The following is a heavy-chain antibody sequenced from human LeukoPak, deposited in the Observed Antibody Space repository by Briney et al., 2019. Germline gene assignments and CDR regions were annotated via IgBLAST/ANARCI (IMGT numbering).Heavy chain of an antibody. CDR2: ISSSSSYI. CDR3: ARHPIYNWNADY. Sequence: GGSLRLSCAASGFTFSSYSMSWVRQAPGKGLEWVSSISSSSSYIYYADSVKGRFTISRDNAKNSLYLQMNSLRAEDTAVYYCARHPIYNWNADYWGQGTLVTVSS. J-gene: IGHJ4*02. V-gene: IGHV3-21*01. D-gene: IGHD1-20*01. CDR1: GFTFSSYS.